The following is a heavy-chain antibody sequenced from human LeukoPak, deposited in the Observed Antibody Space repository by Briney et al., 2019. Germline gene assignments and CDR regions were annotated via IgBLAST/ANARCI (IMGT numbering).Heavy chain of an antibody. CDR3: ARVFSGSRIAAAGLYYYYYMDV. CDR1: GYTFTSYA. Sequence: ASVKVSCKASGYTFTSYAMNWVRQAPGQGLEWTGWINTNTGNPTYAQGFTGRFVFSLDTSVSTAYLQISSLKAEDTAVYYCARVFSGSRIAAAGLYYYYYMDVWGKGTTVTVSS. CDR2: INTNTGNP. V-gene: IGHV7-4-1*02. D-gene: IGHD6-13*01. J-gene: IGHJ6*03.